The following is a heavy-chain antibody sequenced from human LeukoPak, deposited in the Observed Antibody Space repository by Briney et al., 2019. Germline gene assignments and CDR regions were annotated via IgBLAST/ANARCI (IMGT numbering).Heavy chain of an antibody. CDR1: GYTFTGYY. Sequence: ASVKVSCKASGYTFTGYYMHWVRQAPGQGLEWMGWINPNSGGTNYAQKFQGRVTMTRDTSISTAYMELSRLRSDDTAVYYCARDRITMVRGVIRGAPYNWFDPWGQGTLVTVSS. CDR3: ARDRITMVRGVIRGAPYNWFDP. V-gene: IGHV1-2*02. D-gene: IGHD3-10*01. J-gene: IGHJ5*02. CDR2: INPNSGGT.